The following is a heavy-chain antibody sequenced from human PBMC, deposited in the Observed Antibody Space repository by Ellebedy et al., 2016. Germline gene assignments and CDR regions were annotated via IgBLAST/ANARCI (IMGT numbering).Heavy chain of an antibody. Sequence: ASVKVSXKASGYTFTSYAMHWVRQAPGQRLEWMGWINAGDGHTEYSQKFQGRVTITRDTSASTAYMELSSLRSEDTAVYYCARDFPLSNWFDPWGQGTLVTVSS. D-gene: IGHD3-16*02. CDR3: ARDFPLSNWFDP. CDR2: INAGDGHT. J-gene: IGHJ5*02. V-gene: IGHV1-3*01. CDR1: GYTFTSYA.